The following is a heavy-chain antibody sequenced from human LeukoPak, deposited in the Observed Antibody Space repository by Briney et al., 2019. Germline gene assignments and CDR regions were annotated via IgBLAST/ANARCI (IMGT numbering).Heavy chain of an antibody. CDR2: SNPNSGGT. Sequence: ASVKVSCKASGYTFTGYYMHWVRQAPGQGLEGMGWSNPNSGGTNYAQKFQGRVTMTRETSISTDYMELSRLRSDDTAVYYCARGEAYYDFWSGRNYGMDVWGQGTTVTVSS. V-gene: IGHV1-2*02. CDR3: ARGEAYYDFWSGRNYGMDV. CDR1: GYTFTGYY. J-gene: IGHJ6*02. D-gene: IGHD3-3*01.